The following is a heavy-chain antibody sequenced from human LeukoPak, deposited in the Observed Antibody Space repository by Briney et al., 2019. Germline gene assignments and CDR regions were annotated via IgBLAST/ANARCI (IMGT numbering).Heavy chain of an antibody. D-gene: IGHD5-12*01. CDR3: ARDRHIVTTIVGGGEFDY. CDR1: GGTFSSYA. Sequence: ASVKVSCKASGGTFSSYAISWVRQAPGQGLEWMGRIIPIFGTANYAQKFQGRVTITTDESRSTACMALSSLRSEDTAAYYCARDRHIVTTIVGGGEFDYWGQGTLVTVSS. J-gene: IGHJ4*02. CDR2: IIPIFGTA. V-gene: IGHV1-69*05.